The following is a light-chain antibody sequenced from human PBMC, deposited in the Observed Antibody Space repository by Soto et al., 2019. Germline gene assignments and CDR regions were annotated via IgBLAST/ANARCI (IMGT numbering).Light chain of an antibody. CDR1: QSIRTN. Sequence: EIVMTQSPATLSVSPGERAILSCSASQSIRTNVAWYQQRPGQAPRLLIYGASTRATDIPARFSGSGSVTEFTLTISSLQSEDFAIDSCQQYNHWTSSTFGQGTRLEF. CDR2: GAS. CDR3: QQYNHWTSST. J-gene: IGKJ5*01. V-gene: IGKV3-15*01.